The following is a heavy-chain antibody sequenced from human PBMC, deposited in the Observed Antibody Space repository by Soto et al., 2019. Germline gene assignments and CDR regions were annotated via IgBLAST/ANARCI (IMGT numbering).Heavy chain of an antibody. CDR3: ARDPGGWSKGKAFDY. D-gene: IGHD6-19*01. J-gene: IGHJ4*02. V-gene: IGHV3-48*03. CDR1: GFTFSSYE. CDR2: ISSSGSTI. Sequence: PGGSLRLSCAASGFTFSSYEMNWVRQAPGKGLEWVSYISSSGSTIYYADSVKGRFTISRDNAKNSLYLQMNSLRAEDTAVYYCARDPGGWSKGKAFDYWGQGTLVTVSS.